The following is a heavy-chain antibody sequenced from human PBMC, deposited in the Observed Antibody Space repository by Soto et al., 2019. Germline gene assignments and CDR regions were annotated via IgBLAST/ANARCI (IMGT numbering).Heavy chain of an antibody. CDR2: ISGSGGST. CDR1: GFTFSSYA. J-gene: IGHJ4*02. CDR3: ARRGSGSDYDY. Sequence: EVQLLASGGGLVQPGGSLRLSCAASGFTFSSYAMRWVRQAPVKGLEWVSAISGSGGSTYYADSVKGRFTVSRDNSKNTLYLQMNSLRAEDTAVYYCARRGSGSDYDYWGQGTLVTVSS. D-gene: IGHD1-26*01. V-gene: IGHV3-23*01.